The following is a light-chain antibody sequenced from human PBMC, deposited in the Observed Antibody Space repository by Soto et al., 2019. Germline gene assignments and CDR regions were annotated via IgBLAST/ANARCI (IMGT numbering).Light chain of an antibody. CDR3: QQYNIWPRP. V-gene: IGKV3-15*01. J-gene: IGKJ1*01. CDR2: GAS. CDR1: QSVRSN. Sequence: EIVMTQSPATLSVYPGETATLSCTASQSVRSNLAWFQLRPGQAPRLLISGASTRATGIPARFSGSGSGTEFTLTISSLQSEDSAFYYCQQYNIWPRPFGQGTKVEIK.